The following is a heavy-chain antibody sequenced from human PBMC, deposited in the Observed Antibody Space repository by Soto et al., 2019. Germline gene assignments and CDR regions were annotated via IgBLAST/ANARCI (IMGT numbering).Heavy chain of an antibody. D-gene: IGHD2-15*01. CDR3: AKSPGCSGGSCYTPWPFDY. CDR1: GFTFSSYA. V-gene: IGHV3-23*01. Sequence: GGSLRLSCAASGFTFSSYAMSWVRQAPGKGLEWVSAISGSGGSTYYADSVKGRFTISRDNSKNTLYLQMNSLRAEDTAVYYCAKSPGCSGGSCYTPWPFDYWGQGTLVTVSS. CDR2: ISGSGGST. J-gene: IGHJ4*02.